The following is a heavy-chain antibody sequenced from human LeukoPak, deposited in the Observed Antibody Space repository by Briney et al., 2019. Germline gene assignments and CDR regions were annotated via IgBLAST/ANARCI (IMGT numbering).Heavy chain of an antibody. V-gene: IGHV1-46*01. CDR2: INPSGGST. Sequence: ASVKVSCKASGYTFTSYYMHWVRQAPGQGLEWMGIINPSGGSTSYAQKFQGRVTMTRDMSTSTVYMELSSLRSEDTAVYYCARVRIRRVTEEYYYMDVWGKGTTVTVSS. J-gene: IGHJ6*03. CDR1: GYTFTSYY. D-gene: IGHD4-23*01. CDR3: ARVRIRRVTEEYYYMDV.